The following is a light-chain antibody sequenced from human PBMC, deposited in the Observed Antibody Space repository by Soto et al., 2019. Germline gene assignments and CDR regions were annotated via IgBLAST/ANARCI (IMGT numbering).Light chain of an antibody. J-gene: IGKJ2*01. CDR3: QQRSDWLT. CDR2: DAA. Sequence: EVLLKQSPATLSFSPGERATLSCRASQVVSSYLVWYQQKPGQAPRLLIYDAANRAIGLPARFSGSGSGTDFTLTISSLAAEVSAVYYCQQRSDWLTFVQGTKLEIK. V-gene: IGKV3-11*01. CDR1: QVVSSY.